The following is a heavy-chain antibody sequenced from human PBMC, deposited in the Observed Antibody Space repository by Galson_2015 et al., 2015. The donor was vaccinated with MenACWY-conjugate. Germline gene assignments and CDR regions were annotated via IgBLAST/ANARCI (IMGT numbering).Heavy chain of an antibody. CDR1: GFTFSDYY. D-gene: IGHD5/OR15-5a*01. Sequence: SLRLSCAASGFTFSDYYMSWLRQAPGKGLEWISYISSTSRYTDYAGSVKGRLTISRDNANNSLFLQLSSLRAEDTAVYYCVRDRPTVPVSPKYFDSWGQGTVVTVSS. CDR3: VRDRPTVPVSPKYFDS. CDR2: ISSTSRYT. J-gene: IGHJ4*02. V-gene: IGHV3-11*06.